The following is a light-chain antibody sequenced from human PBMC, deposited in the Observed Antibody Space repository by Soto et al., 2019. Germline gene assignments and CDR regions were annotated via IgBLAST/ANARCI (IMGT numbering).Light chain of an antibody. Sequence: EIVLTQSPGTLSFSPGEKATLSCRASQTIPRNFLAWFQQTPGQAPRLLIYGSSSRPSGIPDRFSGGASRTDFTLTISRLEPEDFAVYYCHQYGSSPNTFGQGTRLEIK. CDR1: QTIPRNF. CDR3: HQYGSSPNT. J-gene: IGKJ5*01. V-gene: IGKV3-20*01. CDR2: GSS.